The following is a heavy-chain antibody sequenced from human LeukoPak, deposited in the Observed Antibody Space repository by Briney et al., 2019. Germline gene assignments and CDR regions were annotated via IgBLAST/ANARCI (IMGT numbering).Heavy chain of an antibody. V-gene: IGHV1-69*06. CDR3: AGRRTDIVVVPATLRNYYFDY. CDR1: GGTFSSYG. CDR2: TMPMFGKA. D-gene: IGHD2-2*01. J-gene: IGHJ4*02. Sequence: ASVKVSCKASGGTFSSYGISWVRQAPGQGLEWMGGTMPMFGKANYAQKFQGRVTTTADKATSTAYMELSSLRSEDTAVYYCAGRRTDIVVVPATLRNYYFDYWGQGTLVTVSS.